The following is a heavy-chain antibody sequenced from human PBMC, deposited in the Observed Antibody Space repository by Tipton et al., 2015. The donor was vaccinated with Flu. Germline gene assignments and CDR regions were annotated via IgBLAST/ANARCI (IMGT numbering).Heavy chain of an antibody. Sequence: QLMQSGAEVKKPGESLKISCKGSGYSFTSYWIGWVRQVPGKGLEWMGIIYPGDSDTRYSPSFQGQVTISADKSISTAYLQWSSLKASDTAMYYCARRGIAAAGTQDDAFDIWGQGTMVTVSS. V-gene: IGHV5-51*01. CDR2: IYPGDSDT. J-gene: IGHJ3*02. CDR1: GYSFTSYW. CDR3: ARRGIAAAGTQDDAFDI. D-gene: IGHD6-13*01.